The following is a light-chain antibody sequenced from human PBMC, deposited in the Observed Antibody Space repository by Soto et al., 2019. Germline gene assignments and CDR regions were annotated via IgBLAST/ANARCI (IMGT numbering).Light chain of an antibody. J-gene: IGLJ3*02. Sequence: QSVLTQPPSASGTPGQRVTISCSGRRSNIGTNYVYWYQQFPGTAPKLLIYSNSHRPSGVPDRFSGSKSGTSASLAISGLRSDDEDDYYCAAWDDSLSGPVFGGGTKLTVL. V-gene: IGLV1-47*02. CDR1: RSNIGTNY. CDR3: AAWDDSLSGPV. CDR2: SNS.